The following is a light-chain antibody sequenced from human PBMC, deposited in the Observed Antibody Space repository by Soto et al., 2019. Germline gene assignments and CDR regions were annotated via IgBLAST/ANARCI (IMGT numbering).Light chain of an antibody. J-gene: IGKJ1*01. CDR2: GAS. CDR1: KSVTSNY. V-gene: IGKV3-20*01. Sequence: NVLTQSPGTLSLYPRERATLSCRATKSVTSNYLAWYQQKPGQAPRLLIYGASSRATGIPARFSGSGSGTDFSPTITSLQSEDFAVYYCQQYNNWWTFGQGTKVDIK. CDR3: QQYNNWWT.